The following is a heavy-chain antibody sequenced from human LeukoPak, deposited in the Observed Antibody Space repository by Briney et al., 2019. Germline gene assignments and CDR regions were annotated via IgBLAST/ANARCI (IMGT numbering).Heavy chain of an antibody. CDR2: ISSSADSI. J-gene: IGHJ4*02. CDR3: AKDLSKLAYGLGTYFDY. V-gene: IGHV3-11*04. D-gene: IGHD3-10*01. CDR1: GFTFSDYY. Sequence: PGGSLRLSCAASGFTFSDYYMNWIRQAPGKGLEWVSYISSSADSIYYTDSVKGRFTISRDNSKNTLYLQMNSLRAEDTAVYYCAKDLSKLAYGLGTYFDYWGQGTLVTVSS.